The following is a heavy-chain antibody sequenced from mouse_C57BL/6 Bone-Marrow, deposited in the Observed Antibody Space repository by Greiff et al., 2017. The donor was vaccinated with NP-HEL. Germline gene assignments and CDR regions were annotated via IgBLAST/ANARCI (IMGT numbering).Heavy chain of an antibody. CDR1: GYAFSSYW. CDR3: ASPFYGRARSWFAY. D-gene: IGHD1-1*01. Sequence: QVQLKQSGAELVKPGASVKISCKASGYAFSSYWMNWVKQRPGKGLEWIGQIYPGDGDTNYNGKFKGKATLTADKSSSTAYMQLSSLTSEDSAVYFCASPFYGRARSWFAYWGQGTLVTVSA. CDR2: IYPGDGDT. V-gene: IGHV1-80*01. J-gene: IGHJ3*01.